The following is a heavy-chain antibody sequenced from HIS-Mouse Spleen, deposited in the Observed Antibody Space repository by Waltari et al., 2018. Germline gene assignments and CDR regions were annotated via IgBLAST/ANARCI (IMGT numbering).Heavy chain of an antibody. J-gene: IGHJ2*01. CDR2: IYYSGKT. CDR1: GCSISSSSYY. CDR3: AREIPYSSSWYDWYFDL. Sequence: QLQLQESGPGLVKPSETLSLTCTVSGCSISSSSYYWGWIRQPPGKGLEGIGRIYYSGKTHYNPSLKSRVTISVDTSKNQFSLKLSSVTAADTAVYYCAREIPYSSSWYDWYFDLWGRGTLVTVSS. D-gene: IGHD6-13*01. V-gene: IGHV4-39*07.